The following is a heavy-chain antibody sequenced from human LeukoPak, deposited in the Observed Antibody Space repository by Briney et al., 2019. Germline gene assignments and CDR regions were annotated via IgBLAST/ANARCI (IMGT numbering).Heavy chain of an antibody. D-gene: IGHD3-10*01. CDR1: GGSISSYY. CDR3: ERDLYGSGSYLGY. V-gene: IGHV4-59*01. Sequence: SETLSLTCTVSGGSISSYYWSWLRQPRGKGREWSGDIYYSGSTNDNPSLKSRVTISVDTSKNQFSLKLSSVTAADTAVYSCERDLYGSGSYLGYWGQGTLVTVSS. J-gene: IGHJ4*02. CDR2: IYYSGST.